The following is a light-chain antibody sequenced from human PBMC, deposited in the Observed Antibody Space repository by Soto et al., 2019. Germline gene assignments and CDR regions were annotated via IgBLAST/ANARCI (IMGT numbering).Light chain of an antibody. CDR2: DVT. Sequence: QSALTQPASVSGSPGQSITISCTGTSSDVGGYNYVFWYQQHPGEAPKLIIYDVTNRPSGISNRFSGSKSGNTASLTISGLRAEDEATYYCSSYTSSITVVFGGGTKLTVL. CDR1: SSDVGGYNY. J-gene: IGLJ2*01. CDR3: SSYTSSITVV. V-gene: IGLV2-14*03.